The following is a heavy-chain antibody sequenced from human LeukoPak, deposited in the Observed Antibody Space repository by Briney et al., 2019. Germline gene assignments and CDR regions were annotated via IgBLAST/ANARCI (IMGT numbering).Heavy chain of an antibody. CDR3: ARARSYYGDYTHLDY. J-gene: IGHJ4*02. CDR2: ISDSGST. V-gene: IGHV4-59*11. D-gene: IGHD4-17*01. CDR1: GDSISSHY. Sequence: SETLSLTCTVSGDSISSHYWSWIRQPPGKGLEWIGWISDSGSTNYSPSLKSRVTMSVDTSKNQFSLNLSSVTAADTAMYYCARARSYYGDYTHLDYWGQGTLVTVSS.